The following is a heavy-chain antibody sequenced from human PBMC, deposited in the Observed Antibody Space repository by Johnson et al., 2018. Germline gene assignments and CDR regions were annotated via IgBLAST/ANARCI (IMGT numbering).Heavy chain of an antibody. CDR1: GDSFTSGSYY. CDR3: ARHKSAWSAFAI. J-gene: IGHJ3*02. CDR2: IFYSGNT. V-gene: IGHV4-31*03. Sequence: QVQLQESGPGLVKPLQTLSLTCTVSGDSFTSGSYYWSWIRQHPEKGLEWIGYIFYSGNTYYTPSLKSRLSISLDPSYNQFSLKLTSLTAADTALYYCARHKSAWSAFAIWGQGTIVTVSS.